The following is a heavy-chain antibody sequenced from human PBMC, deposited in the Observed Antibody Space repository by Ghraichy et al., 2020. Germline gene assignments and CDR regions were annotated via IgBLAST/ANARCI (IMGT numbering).Heavy chain of an antibody. J-gene: IGHJ4*02. Sequence: GGSLRLSCAASGFTFSSYAMTWVRQAPGKGLEWVSFISTGSSYIYYGPSVKGRFTVSRDNAKNSLYLQMNSLRAEDTAVYYCARLDGSRSYNKDYSFHYWGQGTLVTVSS. CDR1: GFTFSSYA. CDR2: ISTGSSYI. CDR3: ARLDGSRSYNKDYSFHY. D-gene: IGHD3-10*01. V-gene: IGHV3-21*01.